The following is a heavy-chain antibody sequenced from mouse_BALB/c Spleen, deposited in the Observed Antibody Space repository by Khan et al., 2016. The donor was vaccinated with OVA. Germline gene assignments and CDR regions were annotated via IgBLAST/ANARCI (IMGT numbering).Heavy chain of an antibody. Sequence: QVRLQQSGPDLVKPGTSVRISCKASGYTFTTYYIHWVKQRPGQGLEWIGWIFPGNVNIKYNEKFKGKTTLTADKSSSTAHMQLSRLTSADSAVCYCTRGYYFVGDAMDYWGQRSSVTVSS. J-gene: IGHJ4*01. V-gene: IGHV1S56*01. CDR2: IFPGNVNI. CDR1: GYTFTTYY. CDR3: TRGYYFVGDAMDY. D-gene: IGHD1-1*01.